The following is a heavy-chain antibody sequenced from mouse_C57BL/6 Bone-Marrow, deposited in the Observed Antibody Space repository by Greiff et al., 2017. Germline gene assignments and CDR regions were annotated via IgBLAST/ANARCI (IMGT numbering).Heavy chain of an antibody. J-gene: IGHJ2*01. CDR2: IHPNSGST. V-gene: IGHV1-64*01. Sequence: QVQLQQPGAELVKPGASVKLSCKASGYTFTSYWMHWVKQRPGPGLEWIGMIHPNSGSTNYNEKFKSKATLTVDKSSSTAYMQLSSLTSEDSAVYYCARRGQLRLDYFDYWGPGTTLTVS. D-gene: IGHD3-2*02. CDR1: GYTFTSYW. CDR3: ARRGQLRLDYFDY.